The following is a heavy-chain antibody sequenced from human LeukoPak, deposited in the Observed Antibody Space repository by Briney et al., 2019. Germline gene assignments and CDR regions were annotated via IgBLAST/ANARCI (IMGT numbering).Heavy chain of an antibody. CDR3: ARQYYYGSGSYHGDDALDI. D-gene: IGHD3-10*01. J-gene: IGHJ3*02. CDR2: ISAYNGNT. V-gene: IGHV1-18*04. Sequence: ASEKVSCKASGYIFSNYGFSWVRQAPGQGLEWMGWISAYNGNTNYAQKLQGRVTMTTDTPSSTAYMELRSLRSDDTAVYYCARQYYYGSGSYHGDDALDIWGQGTMVTVSS. CDR1: GYIFSNYG.